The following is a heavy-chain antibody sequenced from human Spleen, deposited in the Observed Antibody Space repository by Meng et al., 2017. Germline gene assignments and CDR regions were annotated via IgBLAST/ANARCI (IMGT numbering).Heavy chain of an antibody. V-gene: IGHV4-34*04. CDR1: VGSLRDDY. CDR2: ITNSRVV. CDR3: ARGPATMAHDFDY. Sequence: QGQSTEWGGERWRPSGPPCRTCVVRVGSLRDDYWSSSCQPPGKWVEWIGEITNSRVVGQNPSIGSRAALSLATSHNYLSLTLSSVTAALSTVYYCARGPATMAHDFDYWGQGTLVTVSS. D-gene: IGHD5-24*01. J-gene: IGHJ4*02.